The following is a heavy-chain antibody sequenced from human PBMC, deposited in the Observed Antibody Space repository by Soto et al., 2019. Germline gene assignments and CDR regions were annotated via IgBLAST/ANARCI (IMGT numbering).Heavy chain of an antibody. Sequence: QVQLQQWGAGLLKPSETLSLTCAVYGGSFSGYYWSWIRQPPGKGLEWIGEINHSGSTNYNPSLKSRVTISVATSKNQFSLKLSSVTAADTAVYYCARARLTRVVPAAMPLDPWGQGTLVTVSS. V-gene: IGHV4-34*01. CDR3: ARARLTRVVPAAMPLDP. J-gene: IGHJ4*02. D-gene: IGHD2-2*01. CDR1: GGSFSGYY. CDR2: INHSGST.